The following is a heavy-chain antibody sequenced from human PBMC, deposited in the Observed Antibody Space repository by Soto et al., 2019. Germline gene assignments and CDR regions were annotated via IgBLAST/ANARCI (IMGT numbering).Heavy chain of an antibody. CDR2: INHSGVT. V-gene: IGHV4-34*01. J-gene: IGHJ6*02. CDR1: GGSSSGYY. CDR3: ARFSGSYYYAMDV. D-gene: IGHD6-19*01. Sequence: SETLSLTCAVYGGSSSGYYWSWIRQPPGKGLEWIGEINHSGVTNYKPSLKRRVTISVDTSKNQFSLQLKSVTAADTALYYCARFSGSYYYAMDVWGQGSTVTVSS.